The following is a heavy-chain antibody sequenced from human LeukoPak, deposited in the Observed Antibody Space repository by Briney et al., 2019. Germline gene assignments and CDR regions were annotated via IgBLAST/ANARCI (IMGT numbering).Heavy chain of an antibody. CDR3: ARGEDSAS. Sequence: GASVKVSCKASGYTFTGYYMHWVRQAPGQGLEWMGRINPNTGSTNYAQRFQGRVTLTRDNYIDTAYMELKRLRSDDTAMYYCARGEDSASWGQGTLVIVSS. CDR2: INPNTGST. D-gene: IGHD4-11*01. CDR1: GYTFTGYY. V-gene: IGHV1-2*06. J-gene: IGHJ4*02.